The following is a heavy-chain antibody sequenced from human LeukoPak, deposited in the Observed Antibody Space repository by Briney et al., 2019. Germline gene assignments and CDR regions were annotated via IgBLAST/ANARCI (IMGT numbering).Heavy chain of an antibody. Sequence: PGRSLRLSCAASGFTFSSYAMHWVRQAPGKGLEWVAVISYDGSNKYYADSVKGRFTISRDNSKNTLYLQMNSLRAEDTAVYYCARGLPSRSSWYDNWYFDLWGRGTLVTVSS. CDR3: ARGLPSRSSWYDNWYFDL. CDR2: ISYDGSNK. J-gene: IGHJ2*01. D-gene: IGHD6-13*01. CDR1: GFTFSSYA. V-gene: IGHV3-30-3*01.